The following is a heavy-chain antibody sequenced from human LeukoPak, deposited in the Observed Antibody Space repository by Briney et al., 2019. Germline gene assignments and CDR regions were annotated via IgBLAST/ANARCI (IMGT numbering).Heavy chain of an antibody. CDR2: IYPGDSDT. J-gene: IGHJ6*02. CDR1: GYSFTSYW. V-gene: IGHV5-51*01. D-gene: IGHD3-22*01. CDR3: AREAPYDSSGAYYYYGMDV. Sequence: GESLQISCKGSGYSFTSYWIGWVRQMPGKGLEWMGIIYPGDSDTRYSPSFQGQVTISADKSISTAYLQWSSLKASDTAMYYCAREAPYDSSGAYYYYGMDVWGQGTTVTVSS.